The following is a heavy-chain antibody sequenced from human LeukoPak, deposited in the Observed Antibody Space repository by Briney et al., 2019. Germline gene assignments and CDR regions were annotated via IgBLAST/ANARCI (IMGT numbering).Heavy chain of an antibody. CDR3: AKEGVGSGWSLSAFDI. Sequence: GRSLRLSCAASGFTFSSYGMHWVRQAPGKGLEWVAVISYDGSNKYYADSVKGRFTISRDNSKNTLYLQMNSLRAEDTAVYYCAKEGVGSGWSLSAFDIWGQGTMVTVSS. J-gene: IGHJ3*02. V-gene: IGHV3-30*18. CDR2: ISYDGSNK. CDR1: GFTFSSYG. D-gene: IGHD6-19*01.